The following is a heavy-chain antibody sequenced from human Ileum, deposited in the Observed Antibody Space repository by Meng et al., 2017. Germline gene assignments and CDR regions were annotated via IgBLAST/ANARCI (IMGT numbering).Heavy chain of an antibody. J-gene: IGHJ4*02. V-gene: IGHV3-30*03. CDR2: ISYDGRYK. CDR3: VRGGYFDWRETFGFDY. Sequence: GESLKIPCAASGFTFSSHDIHWVRQAPGKGLEWVSVISYDGRYKYYAEPVKGRFTISRDTSKNTVYLQMNSLRVEDTAVYYCVRGGYFDWRETFGFDYWGQGTLVTVSS. D-gene: IGHD3-9*01. CDR1: GFTFSSHD.